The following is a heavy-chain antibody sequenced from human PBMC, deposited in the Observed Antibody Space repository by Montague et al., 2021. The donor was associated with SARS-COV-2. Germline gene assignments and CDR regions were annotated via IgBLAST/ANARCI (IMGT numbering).Heavy chain of an antibody. CDR1: GGSISSGGYY. V-gene: IGHV4-31*03. CDR2: IYYSGST. CDR3: AGVQGITMIVVVIGAFDI. D-gene: IGHD3-22*01. J-gene: IGHJ3*02. Sequence: QTLSLTCTVSGGSISSGGYYWSWIRQHPGKGLEWIGYIYYSGSTYYNPSLKSRVTISVDTSKNQFSLKLSSVTAADTAVYYCAGVQGITMIVVVIGAFDIWGQGTMVTVSS.